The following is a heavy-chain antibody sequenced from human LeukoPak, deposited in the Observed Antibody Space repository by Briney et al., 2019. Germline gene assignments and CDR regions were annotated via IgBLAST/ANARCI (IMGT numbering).Heavy chain of an antibody. V-gene: IGHV4-34*01. CDR3: ARGSRDTDAFDI. CDR2: INHSGST. D-gene: IGHD2-21*01. Sequence: SETLSLTCAVYGGSFSGYYWSWIRQPPGKGLEWIGEINHSGSTNYNPSLKSRDTISVDTTKNQFSLKPSSVTAADTAVYYCARGSRDTDAFDIWGQGTMVTVSS. J-gene: IGHJ3*02. CDR1: GGSFSGYY.